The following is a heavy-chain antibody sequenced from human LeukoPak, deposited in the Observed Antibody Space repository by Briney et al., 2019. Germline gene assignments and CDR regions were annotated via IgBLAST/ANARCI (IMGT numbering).Heavy chain of an antibody. CDR1: GGSISSSNYY. J-gene: IGHJ6*03. D-gene: IGHD3-10*01. CDR2: IYYSGST. CDR3: ARVKVRGARTYYYYYMDV. Sequence: RPSETLSLTCTVSGGSISSSNYYWGWIRQPPGKGLEWIGYIYYSGSTNYNPSLKSRVTISVDTSKNQFSLKLSSVTAADTAVYYCARVKVRGARTYYYYYMDVWGKGTTVTVSS. V-gene: IGHV4-61*05.